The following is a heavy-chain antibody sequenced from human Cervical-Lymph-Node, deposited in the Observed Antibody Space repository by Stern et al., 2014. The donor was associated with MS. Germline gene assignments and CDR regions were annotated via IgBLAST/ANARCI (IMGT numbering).Heavy chain of an antibody. CDR2: IKTDGSEK. D-gene: IGHD1-7*01. CDR3: ARAVRELGT. CDR1: GFTFSNYW. V-gene: IGHV3-7*01. Sequence: EVQLVESGGGLVQPGESLRLSCAVSGFTFSNYWMTWVRQAPGKGLEWVASIKTDGSEKSYVAPLKGRFTISRDNAKNSLYLQMNSLRAEDTAVYYCARAVRELGTWGQGTLVTVSS. J-gene: IGHJ5*02.